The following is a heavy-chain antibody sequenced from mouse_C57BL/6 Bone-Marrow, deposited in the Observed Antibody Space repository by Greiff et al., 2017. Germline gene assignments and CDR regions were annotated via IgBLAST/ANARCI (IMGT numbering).Heavy chain of an antibody. Sequence: QVQLQQSGAELVRPGASVKLSCKASGYTFTDYYINWVKQRPGQGLEWIARIYPGSGNTYYNEKFKGKATLTAEKSSSTAYMQLSSLTSEDSAVDFCARGDYGSSYWYCDVWGTGTTVTVSS. D-gene: IGHD1-1*01. CDR1: GYTFTDYY. CDR2: IYPGSGNT. J-gene: IGHJ1*03. CDR3: ARGDYGSSYWYCDV. V-gene: IGHV1-76*01.